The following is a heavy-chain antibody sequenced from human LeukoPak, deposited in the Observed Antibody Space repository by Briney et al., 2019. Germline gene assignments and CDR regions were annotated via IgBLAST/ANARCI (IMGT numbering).Heavy chain of an antibody. V-gene: IGHV4-39*01. CDR3: ARVGYGDHFDY. CDR2: IFYSGST. CDR1: GGSISSSSYY. Sequence: SETLSLTCTVSGGSISSSSYYWGWIRQPPGKGLEWIGSIFYSGSTYYNPSLKSRVTMSVDTSKNQFSLRLSSVTAADTAVYYCARVGYGDHFDYWGQGTLVTVSS. D-gene: IGHD4-17*01. J-gene: IGHJ4*02.